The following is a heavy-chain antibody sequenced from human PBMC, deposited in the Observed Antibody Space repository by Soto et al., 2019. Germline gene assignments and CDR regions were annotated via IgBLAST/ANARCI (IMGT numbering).Heavy chain of an antibody. CDR3: AREIMVVLPFAPVYYYYYGMDA. V-gene: IGHV1-46*01. Sequence: GASVKVSCKASGYTFTSYYMHWVRQAPGQGLEWMGIINPSGGSTSYAQKFQGRVTMTRDTSTSTVYMELSSLRSEDTAVYYCAREIMVVLPFAPVYYYYYGMDAWGQGTTVTVSS. D-gene: IGHD2-8*01. J-gene: IGHJ6*02. CDR2: INPSGGST. CDR1: GYTFTSYY.